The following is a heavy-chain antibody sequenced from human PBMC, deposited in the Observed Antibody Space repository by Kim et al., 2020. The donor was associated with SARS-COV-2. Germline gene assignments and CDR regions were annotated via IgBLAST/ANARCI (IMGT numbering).Heavy chain of an antibody. CDR3: VRGVQYSFEF. CDR1: GFRFSDYS. J-gene: IGHJ4*02. D-gene: IGHD5-18*01. CDR2: FRSGGGAI. Sequence: GGSLRLSCAASGFRFSDYSMNWVRQAPGKGPEWVSYFRSGGGAIFYADSVKGRFTISRDDAKNSVYLQMNGLRHEDTAVYHCVRGVQYSFEFWGQGIGHRLL. V-gene: IGHV3-48*02.